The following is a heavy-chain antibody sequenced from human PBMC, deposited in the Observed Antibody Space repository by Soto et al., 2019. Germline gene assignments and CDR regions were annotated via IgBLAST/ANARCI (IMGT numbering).Heavy chain of an antibody. CDR3: AISTLSPESNDYYCMEV. CDR2: IYPGDSDT. CDR1: GYSFTSYW. Sequence: PGESLKISCKGSGYSFTSYWIGWVRQMPGKGLEWMGIIYPGDSDTRYSPSFQGQVTISADKSISTAYLQWSSLKASDTAMYYCAISTLSPESNDYYCMEVWGKGTTVTVFS. J-gene: IGHJ6*04. V-gene: IGHV5-51*01. D-gene: IGHD3-16*01.